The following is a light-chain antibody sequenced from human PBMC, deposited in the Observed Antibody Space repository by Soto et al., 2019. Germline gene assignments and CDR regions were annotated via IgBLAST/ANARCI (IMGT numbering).Light chain of an antibody. Sequence: EIVMMQSPATLSVSPGERATLSCRASQSISSNLAWYQQKPGQAPRLLIYSASRGATGFPARFTGSRSGTEFTLTINSLQSEDFAIYYCQQYNNWPRTFGQGTKVDIK. V-gene: IGKV3-15*01. CDR2: SAS. J-gene: IGKJ1*01. CDR3: QQYNNWPRT. CDR1: QSISSN.